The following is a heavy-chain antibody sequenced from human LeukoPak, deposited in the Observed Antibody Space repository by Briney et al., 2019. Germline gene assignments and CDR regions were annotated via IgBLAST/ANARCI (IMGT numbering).Heavy chain of an antibody. CDR3: ASESQGHYYDSSGYYDY. CDR1: GFTFRSYS. CDR2: ISYDGKFK. V-gene: IGHV3-30*04. J-gene: IGHJ4*02. D-gene: IGHD3-22*01. Sequence: PGGSLRLSCAASGFTFRSYSMHWVRQAPGKGLEWVTLISYDGKFKYYADSVKGRFTISRDNSKNTLYLQMNRLRAEDTALYYCASESQGHYYDSSGYYDYWGQGTLVTVSS.